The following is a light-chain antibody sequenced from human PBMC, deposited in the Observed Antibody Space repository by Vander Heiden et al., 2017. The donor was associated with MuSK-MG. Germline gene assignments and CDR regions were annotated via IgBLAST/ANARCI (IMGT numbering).Light chain of an antibody. V-gene: IGKV3-20*01. J-gene: IGKJ1*01. CDR3: QQYGSSPQT. CDR1: QSVSSSY. CDR2: GAS. Sequence: EIVLTQSPGTLSLSPGERATLSCRASQSVSSSYLAWYQQKPGQAPRLLIYGASSRATGTPDRFSGSGSGTDFTLTISRREPEDFAVYYCQQYGSSPQTFGQGTKVEIK.